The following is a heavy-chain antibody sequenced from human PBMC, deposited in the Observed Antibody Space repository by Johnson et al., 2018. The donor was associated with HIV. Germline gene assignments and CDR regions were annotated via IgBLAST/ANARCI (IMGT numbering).Heavy chain of an antibody. CDR2: ISYDGTNK. V-gene: IGHV3-30*09. D-gene: IGHD6-13*01. CDR1: GFTLSTYT. Sequence: QVQLMESGGGVVQPGRSLRLSCAASGFTLSTYTMHWVRQAPGKGLEWVAVISYDGTNKYYADSVEGRFAISRDISKSTLYLQMSSLRGDDTAVYYCARGRKDIAAVDGLDNDGFDVWGQGTMVTVSS. J-gene: IGHJ3*01. CDR3: ARGRKDIAAVDGLDNDGFDV.